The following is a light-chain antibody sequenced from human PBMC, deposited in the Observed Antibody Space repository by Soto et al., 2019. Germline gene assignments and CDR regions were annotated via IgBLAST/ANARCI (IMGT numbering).Light chain of an antibody. J-gene: IGKJ1*01. CDR3: QQYGSSPWT. Sequence: IVLTQSPGTLSLSPGERDTLSSRASQSVSSNYLAWYQQKPGQAPRPLIYGASSRATGIPDRFSGSGAGTDFTLTISRLEPEDFAVYYCQQYGSSPWTFGQGTKV. CDR1: QSVSSNY. V-gene: IGKV3-20*01. CDR2: GAS.